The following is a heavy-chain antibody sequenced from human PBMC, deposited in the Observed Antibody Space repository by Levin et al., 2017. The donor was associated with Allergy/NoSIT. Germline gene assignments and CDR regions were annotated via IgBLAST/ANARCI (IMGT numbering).Heavy chain of an antibody. J-gene: IGHJ4*02. CDR3: ARARGSSRWYDAPTFDY. V-gene: IGHV4-59*08. CDR2: IYNSGST. CDR1: GGSISSYY. Sequence: SQTLSLTCTVSGGSISSYYWSWIRQPPGKGLEWIGYIYNSGSTNYNPSLKSRVTMSVDTSKNQFSLNVSSVTAADTAVYYWARARGSSRWYDAPTFDYWGQGTLVTVSS. D-gene: IGHD6-13*01.